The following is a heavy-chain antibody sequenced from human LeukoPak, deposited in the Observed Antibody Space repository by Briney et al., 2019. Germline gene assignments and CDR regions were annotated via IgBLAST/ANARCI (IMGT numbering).Heavy chain of an antibody. CDR3: ARMSGSRLPGN. J-gene: IGHJ4*02. V-gene: IGHV3-48*01. D-gene: IGHD3-3*01. Sequence: GGSLRLSCAASGLTFSSYNMNWVRQAPGKGLEWVSYISSSSSTIYYADSVKGRLTISRDNAKNSLYLQMNSLRAEDTAVYYCARMSGSRLPGNWGQGTLVTVSS. CDR1: GLTFSSYN. CDR2: ISSSSSTI.